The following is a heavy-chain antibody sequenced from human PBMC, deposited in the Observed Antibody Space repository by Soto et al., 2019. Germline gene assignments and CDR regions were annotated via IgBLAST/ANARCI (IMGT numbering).Heavy chain of an antibody. D-gene: IGHD3-22*01. J-gene: IGHJ6*02. CDR2: ISAYNGNT. V-gene: IGHV1-18*01. CDR3: ARGGDGYSLSYYYYGMDV. CDR1: GYTFTSYG. Sequence: ASVKVSCKASGYTFTSYGISWVRQAPGQGLEWMGWISAYNGNTNYAQKLQGRVTMTTDTSTSTAYMELRSLRSADTAVYYGARGGDGYSLSYYYYGMDVWGQGTTVTVSS.